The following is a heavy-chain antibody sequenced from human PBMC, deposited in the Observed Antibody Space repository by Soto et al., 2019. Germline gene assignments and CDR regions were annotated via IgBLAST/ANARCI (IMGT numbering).Heavy chain of an antibody. CDR3: ARVASSWYRGSNFDY. CDR1: PFTFSSYW. V-gene: IGHV3-7*03. D-gene: IGHD6-13*01. J-gene: IGHJ4*02. CDR2: IKQDGSEK. Sequence: LXLSCAASPFTFSSYWMSWVRQAPWKGLEWVANIKQDGSEKYYVDSVKGRFTISRDNAKNSLYLQMNSLRAEDTAVYYCARVASSWYRGSNFDYWGQGTLVTVSS.